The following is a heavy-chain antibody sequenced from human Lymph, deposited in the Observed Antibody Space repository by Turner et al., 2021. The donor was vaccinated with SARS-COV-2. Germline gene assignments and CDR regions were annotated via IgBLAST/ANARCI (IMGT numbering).Heavy chain of an antibody. CDR1: GGTFSSYA. D-gene: IGHD6-13*01. Sequence: QVQLVQSGAEVKKPGSSVKVSCKASGGTFSSYAISWVRQAPGQGLEGMGGSIPILGIANYAQRYQGRVTITGEKSTSTAYLELSSLRSEDTAVYLWERIAAPGRGGGVFYYYYGMDVWGQGTTVTVSS. CDR3: ERIAAPGRGGGVFYYYYGMDV. J-gene: IGHJ6*02. CDR2: SIPILGIA. V-gene: IGHV1-69*10.